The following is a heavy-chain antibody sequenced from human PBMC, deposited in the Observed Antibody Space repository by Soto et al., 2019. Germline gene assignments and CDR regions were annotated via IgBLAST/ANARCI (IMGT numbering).Heavy chain of an antibody. CDR2: IYHSGST. D-gene: IGHD1-26*01. J-gene: IGHJ3*02. Sequence: SETLSLTCTVSGYSISSGYYWGWIRQPPGKGLEWIGSIYHSGSTYYNPSLKSRVTISVDPSKNQFSLKLSSVTAADTAVYYCARDSGYSGSYSDAFDIWGQGTMVTVSS. CDR1: GYSISSGYY. V-gene: IGHV4-38-2*02. CDR3: ARDSGYSGSYSDAFDI.